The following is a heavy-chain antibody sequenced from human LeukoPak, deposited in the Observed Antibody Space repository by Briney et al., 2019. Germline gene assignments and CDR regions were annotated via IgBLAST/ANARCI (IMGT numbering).Heavy chain of an antibody. D-gene: IGHD3-16*01. V-gene: IGHV3-23*01. Sequence: QPGGSLRLSCVASRFTFSSYAMSWVRQAPGKGLEWVSTISDSGGRTYYADSVKGRFTISRDNSKNTLYLQMNSLRAEDTAVYYCAKSGGVRFDPWGQGTLVTVSS. CDR1: RFTFSSYA. CDR2: ISDSGGRT. CDR3: AKSGGVRFDP. J-gene: IGHJ5*02.